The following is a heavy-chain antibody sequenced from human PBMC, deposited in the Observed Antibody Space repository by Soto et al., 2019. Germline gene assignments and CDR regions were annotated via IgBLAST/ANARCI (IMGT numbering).Heavy chain of an antibody. V-gene: IGHV2-5*02. J-gene: IGHJ4*02. CDR3: ARLRGVDLRGPKYYFDY. D-gene: IGHD3-3*01. CDR2: IFWDDDK. Sequence: QITLKESGPSLVKPTQTLTLTCTFSGFSLSTTGVGVGWIRQPPGKALEWLALIFWDDDKRSSPSLKNRLTITNDPFKHQLVHPMTNTDPMDTATYDCARLRGVDLRGPKYYFDYWGQGTLVTV. CDR1: GFSLSTTGVG.